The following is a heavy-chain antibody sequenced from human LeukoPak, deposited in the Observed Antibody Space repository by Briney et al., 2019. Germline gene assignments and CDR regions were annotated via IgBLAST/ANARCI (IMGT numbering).Heavy chain of an antibody. J-gene: IGHJ4*02. CDR2: INPNSGGT. V-gene: IGHV1-2*02. Sequence: ASVKVFCKASGYTFTGYYMHWVRQAPGQGLEWMGWINPNSGGTNYAQKFQGRVTMTRDTSISTAYMELGRLRSDDTAVYYCARELGITYDSSGYYYYWGQGTLATVSS. D-gene: IGHD3-22*01. CDR1: GYTFTGYY. CDR3: ARELGITYDSSGYYYY.